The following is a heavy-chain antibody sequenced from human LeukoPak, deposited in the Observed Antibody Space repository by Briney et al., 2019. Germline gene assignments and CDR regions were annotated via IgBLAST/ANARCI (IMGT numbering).Heavy chain of an antibody. CDR3: TTSLWLDDC. V-gene: IGHV3-15*01. CDR2: IKSKADGGTA. J-gene: IGHJ4*02. D-gene: IGHD6-19*01. CDR1: GFTVSNAW. Sequence: GGSLRLSCAASGFTVSNAWMSWVRKAPGKGLVWVGRIKSKADGGTADYAAPVKGRSSIPREDSKNTLYLQMNSLKTEDTAIYYCTTSLWLDDCWGQGTLVTVSS.